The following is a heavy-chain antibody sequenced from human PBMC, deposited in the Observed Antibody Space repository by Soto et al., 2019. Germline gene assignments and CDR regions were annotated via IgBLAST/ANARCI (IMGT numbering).Heavy chain of an antibody. J-gene: IGHJ5*02. CDR1: GFTFSSYA. CDR3: VRSKFIAAPPSRWFDP. D-gene: IGHD6-6*01. V-gene: IGHV3-23*01. Sequence: EVQLLESGGGLVQPGGSLRLSCAASGFTFSSYAMSWVRQAPGKGLEWVSAISGSGGSTYYADSVKGRFTISRDNSKNTLYLQMNSLRAEDTAVYYCVRSKFIAAPPSRWFDPWGQGTLVTVSS. CDR2: ISGSGGST.